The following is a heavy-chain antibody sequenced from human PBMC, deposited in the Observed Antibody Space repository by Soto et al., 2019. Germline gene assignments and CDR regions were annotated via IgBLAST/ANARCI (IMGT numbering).Heavy chain of an antibody. V-gene: IGHV1-2*04. CDR3: ATIGGAHCSGGSRSYDALDI. CDR2: INPNSGGT. J-gene: IGHJ3*02. D-gene: IGHD2-15*01. CDR1: GYTFTVYY. Sequence: ASVKVSCKASGYTFTVYYMHWVRQAPGQGLEWMGWINPNSGGTNYAQKFQGWVTMTRDTSISTAYMELSRLRSDDTAVYYCATIGGAHCSGGSRSYDALDIWG.